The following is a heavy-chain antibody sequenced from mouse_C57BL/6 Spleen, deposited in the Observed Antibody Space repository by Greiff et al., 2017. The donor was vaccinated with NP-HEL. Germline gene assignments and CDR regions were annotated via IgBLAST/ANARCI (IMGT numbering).Heavy chain of an antibody. CDR2: IDPEDGET. Sequence: VQLKQSGAELVKPGASVKLSCTASGFTITDYYMHWVKQRTEQGLEWIGRIDPEDGETKYAPEFQGKATITADTSSNTAYLQLSSLTSEDTAVYYCAYYYGSPAWFAYWGQGTLVTVSA. D-gene: IGHD1-1*01. V-gene: IGHV14-2*01. CDR3: AYYYGSPAWFAY. CDR1: GFTITDYY. J-gene: IGHJ3*01.